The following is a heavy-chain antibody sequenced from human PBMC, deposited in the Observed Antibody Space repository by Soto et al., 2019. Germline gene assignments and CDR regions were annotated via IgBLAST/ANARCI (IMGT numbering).Heavy chain of an antibody. CDR3: ARGITMVRGVLLDAFDI. D-gene: IGHD3-10*01. CDR2: INPNSGGT. CDR1: GYTFTGYY. J-gene: IGHJ3*02. V-gene: IGHV1-2*04. Sequence: ASVKVSCKASGYTFTGYYMDWVRQAPGQGLEWMGWINPNSGGTNYAQKFQGWVTMTRDTSISTAYMELSRLRSDDTAVYYCARGITMVRGVLLDAFDIWGQGTMVTVSS.